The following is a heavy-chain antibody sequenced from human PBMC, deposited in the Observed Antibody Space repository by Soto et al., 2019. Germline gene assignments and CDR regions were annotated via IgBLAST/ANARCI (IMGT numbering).Heavy chain of an antibody. Sequence: EAQLLESGGGSVQPGGSLRLSCAASGFTFSSHGMSWIRQAPGKGLEWISGLSRGGGSTYYVDSVKGRFTISRDNAKNSLDLIMKSLRVEDTALYYCARDCQDRTDGFDIWCQVTMVTVYS. J-gene: IGHJ3*02. V-gene: IGHV3-23*01. CDR2: LSRGGGST. CDR3: ARDCQDRTDGFDI. CDR1: GFTFSSHG. D-gene: IGHD1-1*01.